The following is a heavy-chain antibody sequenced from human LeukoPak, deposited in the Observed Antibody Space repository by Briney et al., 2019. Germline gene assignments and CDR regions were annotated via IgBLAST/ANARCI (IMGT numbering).Heavy chain of an antibody. CDR3: AILRVTSRTFDY. CDR1: GGSFSGYY. CDR2: INHSGST. Sequence: PSETLSLTCAVYGGSFSGYYWSWIRQPPGKGLEWIGEINHSGSTNYNLSLKSRVTISVDTSKNQFSLKLSSVTAADTAVYYCAILRVTSRTFDYWGQGTLVTVSS. V-gene: IGHV4-34*01. D-gene: IGHD2-21*02. J-gene: IGHJ4*02.